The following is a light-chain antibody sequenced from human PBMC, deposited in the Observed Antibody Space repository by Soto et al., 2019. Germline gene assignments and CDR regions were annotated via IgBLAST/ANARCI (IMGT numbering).Light chain of an antibody. CDR1: VGGIAYNS. CDR3: QSYESSTVI. V-gene: IGLV6-57*04. CDR2: DNN. J-gene: IGLJ2*01. Sequence: NFMLTQPHSVSESPGKTVIISCTRSVGGIAYNSVQWYQQRPGSAPTTVIYDNNQRPSGVPERFSGSTDGSSTSATLTISGLQTEDEAGSSCQSYESSTVIFGGGTKLTVL.